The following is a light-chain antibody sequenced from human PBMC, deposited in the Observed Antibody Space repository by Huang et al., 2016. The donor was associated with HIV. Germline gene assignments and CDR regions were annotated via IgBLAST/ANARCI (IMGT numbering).Light chain of an antibody. V-gene: IGKV3-20*01. Sequence: EIVLTQSPGILSLSPGESAPLSCRASQSVFNNNYLAWYQQKPGQAPRLLIFGASSTATGISDRFRGSGSGTDFTLTISRLEPEDFAVYYCQQYGSSLAFGPGTKVEIK. CDR2: GAS. J-gene: IGKJ1*01. CDR3: QQYGSSLA. CDR1: QSVFNNNY.